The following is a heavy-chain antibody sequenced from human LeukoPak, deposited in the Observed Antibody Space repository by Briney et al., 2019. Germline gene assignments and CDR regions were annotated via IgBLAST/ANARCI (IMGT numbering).Heavy chain of an antibody. CDR2: INHSGST. Sequence: SETLSLTCTVSGGSISSGGYYWSWIRQPPGKGLEWIGEINHSGSTNYNPSLKSRVTISVDTSKNQFSLKLSSVTAADTAVYYCARGADYYDSSGYLYFDYWGQGTLVTVSS. V-gene: IGHV4-39*07. CDR1: GGSISSGGYY. J-gene: IGHJ4*02. D-gene: IGHD3-22*01. CDR3: ARGADYYDSSGYLYFDY.